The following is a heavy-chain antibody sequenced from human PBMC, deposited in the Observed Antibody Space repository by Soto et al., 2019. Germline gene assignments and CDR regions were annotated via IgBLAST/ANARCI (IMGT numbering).Heavy chain of an antibody. D-gene: IGHD6-19*01. J-gene: IGHJ4*02. V-gene: IGHV3-23*01. Sequence: GGSLRLSCAASGFTFSRYGIHWVRQAPGKGLEWVSAISGSGGSTYYADSVKGRFTISRDNSKNTLYLQMNSLRAEDTAVYYCAKDPGYSSGWYVGYWGQGTLVTVSS. CDR2: ISGSGGST. CDR3: AKDPGYSSGWYVGY. CDR1: GFTFSRYG.